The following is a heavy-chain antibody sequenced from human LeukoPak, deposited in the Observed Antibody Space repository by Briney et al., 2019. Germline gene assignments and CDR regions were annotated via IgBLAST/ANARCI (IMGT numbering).Heavy chain of an antibody. V-gene: IGHV5-51*01. CDR2: IYSGDSDT. Sequence: GESLKISCKGSGYSFTSYWIGWGRQMPGKGLEWMGIIYSGDSDTRYSPSFQGQVTISADKSISPAYLQWSSLKASDTAMYYCAVVXPSSDWFDPWGQGTLVTVX. CDR1: GYSFTSYW. CDR3: AVVXPSSDWFDP. D-gene: IGHD2-15*01. J-gene: IGHJ5*02.